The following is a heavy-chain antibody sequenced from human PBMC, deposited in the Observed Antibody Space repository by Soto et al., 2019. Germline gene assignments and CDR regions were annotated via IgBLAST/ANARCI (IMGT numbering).Heavy chain of an antibody. CDR1: GGTFSSYA. J-gene: IGHJ4*02. V-gene: IGHV1-69*12. CDR3: ASARYSYGYLSPRDY. D-gene: IGHD5-18*01. CDR2: IIPIFGTA. Sequence: QVQLVQSGAEVKKPGSSVKVSCKASGGTFSSYAISWVRQAPGQGLEWMGGIIPIFGTANYAQKFQGRVTITADESTSTADLKRSSLRSEDTAVYYCASARYSYGYLSPRDYWGQGTLVTVSS.